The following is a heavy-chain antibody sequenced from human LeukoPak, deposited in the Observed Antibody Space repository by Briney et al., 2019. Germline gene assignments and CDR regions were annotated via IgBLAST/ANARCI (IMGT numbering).Heavy chain of an antibody. J-gene: IGHJ4*02. CDR1: GGSTSSYY. CDR3: ASLTVTTPFGLPRLPNY. V-gene: IGHV4-59*01. CDR2: IYYSGST. Sequence: SETLSLTCTVSGGSTSSYYWSWIRQPPGKGLEWIGYIYYSGSTNYNPSLKSRVTISVDTSKNQFSLKLSSVTAADTAVYYCASLTVTTPFGLPRLPNYWGQGTLVTVSS. D-gene: IGHD4-17*01.